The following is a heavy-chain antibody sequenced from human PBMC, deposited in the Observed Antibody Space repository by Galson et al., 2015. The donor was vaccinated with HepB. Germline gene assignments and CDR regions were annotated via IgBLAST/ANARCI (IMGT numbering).Heavy chain of an antibody. Sequence: SLRLSRAASGFTFGDYAMSWFRQAPGKGLEWVGFIRSKTYGGTTEYAASVKGRFTISRDDSKSIAYLQMNSLKTEDTAVYYCTRDPRGSYWGFDVWGQGTTVTVSS. J-gene: IGHJ6*02. CDR1: GFTFGDYA. V-gene: IGHV3-49*03. CDR3: TRDPRGSYWGFDV. CDR2: IRSKTYGGTT. D-gene: IGHD1-26*01.